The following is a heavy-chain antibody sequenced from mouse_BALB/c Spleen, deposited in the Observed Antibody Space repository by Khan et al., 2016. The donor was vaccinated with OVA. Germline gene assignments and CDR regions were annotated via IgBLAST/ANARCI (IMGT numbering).Heavy chain of an antibody. V-gene: IGHV2-3*01. CDR2: IWGDGNT. Sequence: QVQLKQSGPGLVAPSQSLSIPCTVSGFSLTSYGVSWVRQPPGKGLEWLGVIWGDGNTNFHSALRSRLSISKDNSKSQVFLKLNSLQTDDTATYYCVKDRGYYAVDYWGQGTSVTVSS. CDR3: VKDRGYYAVDY. J-gene: IGHJ4*01. CDR1: GFSLTSYG.